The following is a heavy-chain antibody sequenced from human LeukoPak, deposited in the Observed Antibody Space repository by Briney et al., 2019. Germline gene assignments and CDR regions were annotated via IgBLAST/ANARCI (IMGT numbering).Heavy chain of an antibody. CDR2: MNPNSGNT. CDR3: ARGPKYCSSTSCPADYYYYMDV. CDR1: GYTFTSYD. D-gene: IGHD2-2*01. Sequence: ASVKVSCKASGYTFTSYDINWVRQATGQGLEWMGWMNPNSGNTGYAQKFQGRVTMTRNTSISTAYMELSSLRSEDTAVYYCARGPKYCSSTSCPADYYYYMDVRGKGTTVTVSS. V-gene: IGHV1-8*01. J-gene: IGHJ6*03.